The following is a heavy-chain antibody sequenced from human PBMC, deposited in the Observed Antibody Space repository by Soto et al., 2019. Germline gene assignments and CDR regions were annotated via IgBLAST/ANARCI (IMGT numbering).Heavy chain of an antibody. J-gene: IGHJ4*02. V-gene: IGHV3-48*02. CDR1: GFTFSSYS. CDR3: ARVSSGSYYGGSYLYFDY. Sequence: GGSLRLSCAASGFTFSSYSMNWVRQAPGKRLEWVSYISSSSSTIYYADSVKGRFTISRDNAKNSLYLQMNSLRDEDTAVYYCARVSSGSYYGGSYLYFDYWGQGTLVTVSS. CDR2: ISSSSSTI. D-gene: IGHD1-26*01.